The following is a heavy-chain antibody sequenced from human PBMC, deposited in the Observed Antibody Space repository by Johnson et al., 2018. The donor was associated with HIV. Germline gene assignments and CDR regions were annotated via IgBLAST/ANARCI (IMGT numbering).Heavy chain of an antibody. CDR2: ISSNGGST. CDR1: GFTFSSYA. Sequence: VQLVESGGGVVQPGRSLRLSCAASGFTFSSYAMHWVRQAPGKVLEYVSAISSNGGSTYYANSVKGRFTISRDNSKNTLYLQMGSLRAEDTAIYYCAKDLHYYDSSGFNDAFDIWGQGTMVAVSS. CDR3: AKDLHYYDSSGFNDAFDI. V-gene: IGHV3-64*01. J-gene: IGHJ3*02. D-gene: IGHD3-22*01.